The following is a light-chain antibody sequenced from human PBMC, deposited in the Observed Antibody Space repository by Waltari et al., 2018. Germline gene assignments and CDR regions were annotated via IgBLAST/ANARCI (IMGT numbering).Light chain of an antibody. Sequence: QLLLTQSPSASASLGASVKLTCTLSSAHSSYAIAWHQQQPDKGPRYLMKVNSDGSHLKGDGIPDRFSGSSSGAERYLTISSLQSEDEADYYCQTGGFGIWVFGGGTKLTVL. V-gene: IGLV4-69*01. CDR3: QTGGFGIWV. CDR2: VNSDGSH. CDR1: SAHSSYA. J-gene: IGLJ3*02.